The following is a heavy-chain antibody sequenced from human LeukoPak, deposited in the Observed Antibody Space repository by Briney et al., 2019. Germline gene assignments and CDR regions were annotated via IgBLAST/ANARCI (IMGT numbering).Heavy chain of an antibody. J-gene: IGHJ3*02. CDR3: ARHSMLSSTYFGVSDI. D-gene: IGHD6-13*01. Sequence: SETLSLTCSVSGDSISRYYWNWIRQPAGRGLEWIGRIFTGGFINYNPSLSSQVTVSLDTSKNQVSLKLTSVTAADTAVYYCARHSMLSSTYFGVSDIWGQGTTVTVSS. V-gene: IGHV4-4*07. CDR1: GDSISRYY. CDR2: IFTGGFI.